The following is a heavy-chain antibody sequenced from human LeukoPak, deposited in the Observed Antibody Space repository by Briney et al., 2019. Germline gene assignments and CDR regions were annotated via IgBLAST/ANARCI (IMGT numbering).Heavy chain of an antibody. CDR1: GFTFSSYG. J-gene: IGHJ4*02. CDR2: IRYDGDTK. D-gene: IGHD3-22*01. Sequence: GGSLRLSCAASGFTFSSYGMHWVRQAPGKGLQWVAYIRYDGDTKYYIDSVKGRFTISRDISKNTLYLQMNSLRAEDTAVYYCARDDYDSSGYYIDYWGQGTLVTVSS. V-gene: IGHV3-30*02. CDR3: ARDDYDSSGYYIDY.